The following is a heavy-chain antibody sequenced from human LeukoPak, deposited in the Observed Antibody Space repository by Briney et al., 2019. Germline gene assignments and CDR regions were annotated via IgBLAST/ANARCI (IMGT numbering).Heavy chain of an antibody. Sequence: ASVKVSCKASGGTFSSYAISWVRQAPGQGLEWMGGIIPIFGTANYAQKFQGRVTITADESMSTAYMELSSLRSEDTAVYYCATTYCSGGSCYFNWFDPWGQGTLVTVSS. V-gene: IGHV1-69*13. CDR2: IIPIFGTA. CDR3: ATTYCSGGSCYFNWFDP. D-gene: IGHD2-15*01. J-gene: IGHJ5*02. CDR1: GGTFSSYA.